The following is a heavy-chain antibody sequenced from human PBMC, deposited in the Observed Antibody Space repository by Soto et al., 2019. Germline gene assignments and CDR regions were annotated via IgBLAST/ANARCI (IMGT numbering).Heavy chain of an antibody. CDR1: GFTFSNYW. D-gene: IGHD2-15*01. J-gene: IGHJ6*03. V-gene: IGHV3-74*01. Sequence: EVQLVESGGGLVQPGGSLRLSCAASGFTFSNYWMYWVRQAPGKGLVWVSRINSDGSVSSYADSVKGRLTISRDNVKNTLYLQRDGLRAEDTAVYYCARADCVGGTCYSLAGSFYYYMDVWGKGTTVTVFS. CDR3: ARADCVGGTCYSLAGSFYYYMDV. CDR2: INSDGSVS.